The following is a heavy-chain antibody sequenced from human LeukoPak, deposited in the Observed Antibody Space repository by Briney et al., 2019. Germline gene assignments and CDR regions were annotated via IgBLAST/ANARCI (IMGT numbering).Heavy chain of an antibody. V-gene: IGHV3-15*01. Sequence: GGSLRLSCAASGFTFSNAGMNWVRQAPGKGLEWVGRIKSKADGGSTDYAAPVEGRFTISRDDSKNTLYLQMDSLETEHTAVYYCTTDLIAVSGIFDYWGQGTLVTVSS. CDR3: TTDLIAVSGIFDY. CDR1: GFTFSNAG. D-gene: IGHD6-19*01. J-gene: IGHJ4*02. CDR2: IKSKADGGST.